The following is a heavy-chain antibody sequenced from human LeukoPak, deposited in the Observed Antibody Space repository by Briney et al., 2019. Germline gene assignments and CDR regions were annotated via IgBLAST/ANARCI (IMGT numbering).Heavy chain of an antibody. J-gene: IGHJ3*02. V-gene: IGHV3-23*01. D-gene: IGHD1-26*01. Sequence: GGSLRLSCAASGFTFSNFAMTRVRQAPGKGLEWVSGIRISGGDTYYADSVKGRFTISRDNSKNTLYLQMNSLRAEDTAVYYCAKDGSGTYPDAFDMWGQGTMVTVSS. CDR2: IRISGGDT. CDR1: GFTFSNFA. CDR3: AKDGSGTYPDAFDM.